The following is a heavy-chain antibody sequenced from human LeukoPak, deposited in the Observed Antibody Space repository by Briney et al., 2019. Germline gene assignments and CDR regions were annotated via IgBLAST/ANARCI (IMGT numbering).Heavy chain of an antibody. V-gene: IGHV3-48*01. CDR2: ISSFGSTI. J-gene: IGHJ4*02. Sequence: GGSLRLSCAASGFTFSSYGMNWVRQAPGKGLEWVSYISSFGSTIYYADSVKGRFTISRDNSKNTLYLQMNSLRAEDTAVYYCARRAGAYSHPYDYWGQGTLVTVSS. CDR3: ARRAGAYSHPYDY. D-gene: IGHD4/OR15-4a*01. CDR1: GFTFSSYG.